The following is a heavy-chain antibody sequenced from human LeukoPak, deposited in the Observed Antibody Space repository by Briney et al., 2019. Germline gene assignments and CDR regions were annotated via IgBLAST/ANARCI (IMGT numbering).Heavy chain of an antibody. J-gene: IGHJ4*02. Sequence: PGGSLRLSCAASGFTFDDYVISWVRQAPGKGLEWVSGINWNSGDIAYAASVKGRFTISRDNDKKSLYLEMKSLRVEDTALYYCAKDMRDWASGSYTFDSWGQGTLVTVSS. CDR2: INWNSGDI. D-gene: IGHD3-10*01. V-gene: IGHV3-9*01. CDR3: AKDMRDWASGSYTFDS. CDR1: GFTFDDYV.